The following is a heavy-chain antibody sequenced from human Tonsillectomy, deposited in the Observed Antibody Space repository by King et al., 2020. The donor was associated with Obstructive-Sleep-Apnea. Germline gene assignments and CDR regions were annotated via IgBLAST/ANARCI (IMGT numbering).Heavy chain of an antibody. V-gene: IGHV3-30*04. Sequence: GQLVQSGGGVVQPGGSLRLSCTGSGFTFSSYAIHWVRPAPGKGLEWVAVTSYDGSISYYSDAVKGRFTISRDNSKNTLSLQISSLRPEDTAVYYCARDHCSTPNCYGDYFNYGMDVWGQGTAVTVSS. J-gene: IGHJ6*02. CDR2: TSYDGSIS. D-gene: IGHD2-2*01. CDR1: GFTFSSYA. CDR3: ARDHCSTPNCYGDYFNYGMDV.